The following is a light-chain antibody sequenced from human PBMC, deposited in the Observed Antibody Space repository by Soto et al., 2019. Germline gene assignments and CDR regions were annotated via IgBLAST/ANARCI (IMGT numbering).Light chain of an antibody. V-gene: IGKV3-20*01. Sequence: EIVLTPSPGTLSLSPGERATLSCRASQSVSSDYLAWYKQKIGQAPRLLIYGASSRATGIPDRFSGSGSGTDFTLTISRLEPEDFAVYYCQQYGSSRWTFGQGTKEDI. J-gene: IGKJ1*01. CDR3: QQYGSSRWT. CDR1: QSVSSDY. CDR2: GAS.